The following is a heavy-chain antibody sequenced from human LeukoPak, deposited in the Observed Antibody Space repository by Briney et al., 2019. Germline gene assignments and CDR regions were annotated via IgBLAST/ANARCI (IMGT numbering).Heavy chain of an antibody. CDR2: IYYTGSN. V-gene: IGHV4-59*01. CDR1: GGSFSPYY. Sequence: SETLALTCTVSGGSFSPYYGSGIRQPPGKGMECIGNIYYTGSNNSNTSLKSRVTISVDTSKHQSSLKLSYVTAADTVLYYCVSGQLGFDPWGQGTLVTVSS. CDR3: VSGQLGFDP. J-gene: IGHJ5*02. D-gene: IGHD5-24*01.